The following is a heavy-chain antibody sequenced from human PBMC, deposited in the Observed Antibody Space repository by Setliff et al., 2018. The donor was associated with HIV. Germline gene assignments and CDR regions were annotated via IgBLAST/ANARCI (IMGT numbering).Heavy chain of an antibody. CDR2: IYHAGNT. CDR3: ARDRGGGYNNLDY. V-gene: IGHV4-38-2*02. Sequence: PSETLSLTCGVSGYPISSGYYWAWIRQPPGKGLEWIGHIYHAGNTYYNPSLKSRVTISVDTSKNQFSLKVSSVTAADTAVYYCARDRGGGYNNLDYWGQGTLVTVSS. J-gene: IGHJ4*02. D-gene: IGHD5-12*01. CDR1: GYPISSGYY.